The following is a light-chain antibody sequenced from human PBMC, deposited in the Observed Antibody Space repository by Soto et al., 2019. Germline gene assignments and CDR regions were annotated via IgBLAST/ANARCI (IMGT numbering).Light chain of an antibody. Sequence: QSVLTQPASMSGSPGQSITISCGGTTSDIGTYNLVSWYQQYPGKAPKVVIYEVNKRPSGVPNRFSGSKSGNTASLTISGLQAEDEADYYCCSYAGKTAFVVFGGGTQLTVL. CDR3: CSYAGKTAFVV. V-gene: IGLV2-23*02. CDR2: EVN. J-gene: IGLJ2*01. CDR1: TSDIGTYNL.